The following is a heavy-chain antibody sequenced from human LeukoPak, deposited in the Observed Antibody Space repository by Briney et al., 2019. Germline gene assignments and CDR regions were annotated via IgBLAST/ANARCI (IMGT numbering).Heavy chain of an antibody. CDR1: GFTFSSYG. D-gene: IGHD3-10*01. Sequence: GGSLRLSCAASGFTFSSYGMHWVRQAPGKGLEWVAVISYDGSNKYYADSVKGRFTISRDNSKNTLYLQMNSLRAEDTAVYYCAMTGWGYYGSGSPTSDYWGQGTLVTVSS. J-gene: IGHJ4*02. V-gene: IGHV3-30*03. CDR2: ISYDGSNK. CDR3: AMTGWGYYGSGSPTSDY.